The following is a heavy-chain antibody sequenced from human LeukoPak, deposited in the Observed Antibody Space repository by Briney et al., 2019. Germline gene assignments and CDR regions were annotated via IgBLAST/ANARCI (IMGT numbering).Heavy chain of an antibody. D-gene: IGHD3-9*01. J-gene: IGHJ4*02. CDR1: GGTFSSYA. Sequence: ASVKVSCKASGGTFSSYAISSVRQAPGQGLEWMGWINPKNGETTYAQKFQGRVTMTRDTSISTAYMELSRLRSDDTAVYYCARGVLRYFVVPQFDYWGQGTLVTVSS. CDR3: ARGVLRYFVVPQFDY. CDR2: INPKNGET. V-gene: IGHV1-2*02.